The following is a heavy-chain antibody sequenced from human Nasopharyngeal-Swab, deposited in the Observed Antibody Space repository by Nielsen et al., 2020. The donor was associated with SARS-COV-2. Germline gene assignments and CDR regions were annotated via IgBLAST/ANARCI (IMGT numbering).Heavy chain of an antibody. Sequence: GESLKISCAASGFTVSSNYMSWVRQAPGKGLEWVSVIYSGGSTYYADSVKGRFIMSRDKSKNTLYLQMNRLRAEDTAVYYCARGESGFDPLDCWGQGTLVTVSS. CDR1: GFTVSSNY. V-gene: IGHV3-53*01. CDR3: ARGESGFDPLDC. CDR2: IYSGGST. D-gene: IGHD3-3*01. J-gene: IGHJ4*02.